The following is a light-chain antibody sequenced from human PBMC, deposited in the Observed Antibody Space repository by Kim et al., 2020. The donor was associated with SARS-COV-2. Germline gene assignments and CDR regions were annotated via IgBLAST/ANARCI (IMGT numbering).Light chain of an antibody. Sequence: APGKTARITCGGNNIGRKSVPWYQQKPGQAPVLVIYYDSDRPSGIPERFSGSNSGNTASLTISRVEAGDEADYYCQVWDSSSDHVVFGGGTQLTVL. J-gene: IGLJ2*01. CDR2: YDS. CDR3: QVWDSSSDHVV. CDR1: NIGRKS. V-gene: IGLV3-21*04.